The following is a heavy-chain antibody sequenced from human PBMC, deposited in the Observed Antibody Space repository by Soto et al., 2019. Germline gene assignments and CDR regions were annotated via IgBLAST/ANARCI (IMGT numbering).Heavy chain of an antibody. CDR2: IFYSANS. J-gene: IGHJ4*02. CDR3: AREPKYYFDSSAYFDY. D-gene: IGHD3-22*01. CDR1: GDSISSGAYY. V-gene: IGHV4-31*03. Sequence: QVQLQESGPGLVKPSQTLSLTCTVSGDSISSGAYYWSWIRQHPGKGLEWIGYIFYSANSYYNPSLKSGVTISMDTSKNYLSLKLSSVTAADTAVYYCAREPKYYFDSSAYFDYWGQGTLVTVSS.